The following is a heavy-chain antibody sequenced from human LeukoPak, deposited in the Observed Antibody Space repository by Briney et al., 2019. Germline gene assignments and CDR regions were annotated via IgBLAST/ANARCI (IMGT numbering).Heavy chain of an antibody. V-gene: IGHV1-18*01. CDR3: ARDPARFGVYNWFDP. CDR1: GYTFTSYG. D-gene: IGHD3-10*01. CDR2: ISAYNGNT. J-gene: IGHJ5*02. Sequence: ASVKVACKASGYTFTSYGLSWVRQAPGQGLEWMGWISAYNGNTNYAQKLQGRVTMTTDTSTSTAYMELRSPRSDDTAVYYCARDPARFGVYNWFDPWGQGTLVTVSS.